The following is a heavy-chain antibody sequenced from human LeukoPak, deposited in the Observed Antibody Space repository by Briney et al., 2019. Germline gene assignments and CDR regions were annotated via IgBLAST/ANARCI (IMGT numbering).Heavy chain of an antibody. Sequence: PGGSLRLSCAASGFTFSSYAMNWVRQAPGKGLEWVSSINSSGGSTYYADSVKGRFTISRDNSKNTLYLQMNSLRAEDTAVYYCARGGSYLSAFDIWGQGTMVTVSS. D-gene: IGHD1-26*01. V-gene: IGHV3-23*01. CDR2: INSSGGST. CDR3: ARGGSYLSAFDI. J-gene: IGHJ3*02. CDR1: GFTFSSYA.